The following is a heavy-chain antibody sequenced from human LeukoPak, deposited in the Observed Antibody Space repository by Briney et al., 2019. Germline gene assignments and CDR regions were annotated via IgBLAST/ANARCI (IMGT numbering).Heavy chain of an antibody. CDR2: TYHSGST. CDR3: ASRSSTSSCDFHAFDI. J-gene: IGHJ3*02. V-gene: IGHV4-30-2*01. Sequence: SETLSLACTVSGGSVTSGGYYWGWVRQPPGKGLEWLGYTYHSGSTYYNPSLKSRVTISVDRSKNQFSLKLSSVTAADTAVYYCASRSSTSSCDFHAFDIWGQGTMVTVSS. CDR1: GGSVTSGGYY. D-gene: IGHD2-2*01.